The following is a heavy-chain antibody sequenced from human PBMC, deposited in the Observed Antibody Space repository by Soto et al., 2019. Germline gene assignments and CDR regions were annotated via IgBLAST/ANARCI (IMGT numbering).Heavy chain of an antibody. Sequence: SETLSLTCTVSGGSISSGGYYWSWIRQHPGKGLEWIGYIYYSGSTYYNPSLKSRVTISVDTSKNQFSLKLSSVTAADTAVYYCARDSYRYGMDVWGQVTTVTVS. J-gene: IGHJ6*02. CDR3: ARDSYRYGMDV. CDR2: IYYSGST. V-gene: IGHV4-31*03. D-gene: IGHD2-2*02. CDR1: GGSISSGGYY.